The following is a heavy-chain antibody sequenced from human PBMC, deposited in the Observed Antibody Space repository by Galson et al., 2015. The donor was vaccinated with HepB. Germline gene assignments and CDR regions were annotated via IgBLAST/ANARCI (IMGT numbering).Heavy chain of an antibody. J-gene: IGHJ6*02. D-gene: IGHD3-10*01. CDR1: GFTFSSYS. V-gene: IGHV3-21*01. CDR3: ARDLHGWWFGEPDYGMDV. Sequence: SLRLSCAASGFTFSSYSMNWVRQAPGKGLEWVSSISSSSSYIYYADSVKGRFTISRDNSKNTLYLQMNSLRAEDTAVYYCARDLHGWWFGEPDYGMDVWGQGTTVTVSS. CDR2: ISSSSSYI.